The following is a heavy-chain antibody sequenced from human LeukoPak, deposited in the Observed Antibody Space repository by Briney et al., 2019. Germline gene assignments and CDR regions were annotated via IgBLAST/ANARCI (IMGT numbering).Heavy chain of an antibody. J-gene: IGHJ4*02. CDR2: INHSGST. Sequence: SETLPLTCAVYGGSFSGYYWSWIRQPPGKGLEWIGEINHSGSTNYNPSLKSRVTISVDTSKNQFSLKLSSVTAADTAVYYCARGSTTGVSYWGQGTLVTVSS. V-gene: IGHV4-34*01. CDR3: ARGSTTGVSY. CDR1: GGSFSGYY. D-gene: IGHD4-23*01.